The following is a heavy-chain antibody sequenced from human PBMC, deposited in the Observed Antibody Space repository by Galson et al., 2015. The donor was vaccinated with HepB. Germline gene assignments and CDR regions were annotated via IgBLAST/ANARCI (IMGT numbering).Heavy chain of an antibody. D-gene: IGHD6-13*01. CDR3: ARDLTGYSSTWRRYWFFDL. Sequence: SLRLSCAASGFTFSSYSMNWVRQAPGKGLERVSFISRSSTTIYYADAVKGRFTISRDDAKNSLYLQMNSLRAEDTAVYYCARDLTGYSSTWRRYWFFDLWGRGTLVTVSS. V-gene: IGHV3-48*04. J-gene: IGHJ2*01. CDR1: GFTFSSYS. CDR2: ISRSSTTI.